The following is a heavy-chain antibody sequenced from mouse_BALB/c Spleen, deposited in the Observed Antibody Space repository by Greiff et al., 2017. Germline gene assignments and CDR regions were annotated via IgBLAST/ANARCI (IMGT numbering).Heavy chain of an antibody. V-gene: IGHV2-6-7*01. Sequence: VQVVESGPGLVAPSQSLSITCTVSGFSLTGYGVNWVRQPPGKGLEWLGMTWGDGSTDYNSALKSRLSISKDNSKSQVFLKMNSLQTDDTARYYCARDYYGSSWWYFDVWGAGTTVTVSS. CDR3: ARDYYGSSWWYFDV. CDR1: GFSLTGYG. D-gene: IGHD1-1*01. CDR2: TWGDGST. J-gene: IGHJ1*01.